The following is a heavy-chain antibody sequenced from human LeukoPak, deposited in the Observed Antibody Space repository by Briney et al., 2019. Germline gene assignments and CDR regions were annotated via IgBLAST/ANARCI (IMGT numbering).Heavy chain of an antibody. CDR2: ISYDGSNK. CDR1: GFTFSSYA. Sequence: PGGSLRLSCAASGFTFSSYAMHWVRQAPGKGLEWVAVISYDGSNKSYADSVKGRFSISRDNSKNTLYLQMNSLRAEDTAVYYCARKLGCSGGSCYSYSYYYYGMDVWGQGTTVTVSS. D-gene: IGHD2-15*01. CDR3: ARKLGCSGGSCYSYSYYYYGMDV. V-gene: IGHV3-30*04. J-gene: IGHJ6*02.